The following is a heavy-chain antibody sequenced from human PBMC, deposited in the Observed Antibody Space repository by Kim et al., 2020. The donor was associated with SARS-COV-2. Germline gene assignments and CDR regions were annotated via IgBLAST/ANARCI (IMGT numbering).Heavy chain of an antibody. J-gene: IGHJ4*02. CDR3: ARGRGFGEPYYFDY. V-gene: IGHV4-59*01. CDR1: GGSISSYY. CDR2: ISYSGST. Sequence: SETLSLTCTVSGGSISSYYWSWIRQPPGKGLEWIGYISYSGSTNYNPSLKSRVTISVDTSKNQFSLKLTSVTAADTAVYYCARGRGFGEPYYFDYWGQGTLVTVSS. D-gene: IGHD3-10*01.